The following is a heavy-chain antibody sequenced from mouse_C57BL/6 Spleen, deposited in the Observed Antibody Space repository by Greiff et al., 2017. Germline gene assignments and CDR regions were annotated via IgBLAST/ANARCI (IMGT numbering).Heavy chain of an antibody. CDR1: GYTFTDYE. CDR3: SSFWFAY. V-gene: IGHV1-15*01. CDR2: IDPETGGT. Sequence: QVQLQQSGAELVRPGASVTLSCKASGYTFTDYEMHWVKQTPVHGLEWIGAIDPETGGTAYNQKFKGKAILTADKSSSTAYMELRSLTAEDSAVYYCSSFWFAYWGQGTLVTVAA. J-gene: IGHJ3*01. D-gene: IGHD1-1*01.